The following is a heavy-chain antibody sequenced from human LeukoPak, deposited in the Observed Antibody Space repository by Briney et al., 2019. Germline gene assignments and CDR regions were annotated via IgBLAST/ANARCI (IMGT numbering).Heavy chain of an antibody. V-gene: IGHV1-69*06. Sequence: SVKVSCKASGCTFSSYAISWVRQAPGQGLEWMGGIIPIFGTANYAQKFQGRVTITADKSTSTAYMELSSLRSEDTAVYYCAIAVAGSQYYFDYWGQGTLVTVSS. D-gene: IGHD6-19*01. J-gene: IGHJ4*02. CDR1: GCTFSSYA. CDR3: AIAVAGSQYYFDY. CDR2: IIPIFGTA.